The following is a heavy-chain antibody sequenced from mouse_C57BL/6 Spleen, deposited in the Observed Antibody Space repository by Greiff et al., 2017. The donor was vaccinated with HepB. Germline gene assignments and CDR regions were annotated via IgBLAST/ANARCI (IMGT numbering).Heavy chain of an antibody. V-gene: IGHV1-15*01. D-gene: IGHD2-2*01. CDR2: IDPETGGT. Sequence: QVQLQQSGAELVRPGASVTLSCKASGYTFTDYEMHWVKQTPGHGLEWIGAIDPETGGTAYNQKFKGKAILTADKSSSTAYMELRSLTSEDSAVYYCTREGLRRTFAYWGQGTLVTVSA. J-gene: IGHJ3*01. CDR3: TREGLRRTFAY. CDR1: GYTFTDYE.